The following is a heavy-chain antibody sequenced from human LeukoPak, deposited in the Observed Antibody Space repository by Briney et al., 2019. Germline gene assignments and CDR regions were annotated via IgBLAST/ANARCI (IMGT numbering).Heavy chain of an antibody. CDR2: IKGDESSI. CDR3: ARVGYSSSWYSPYYFDY. V-gene: IGHV3-74*01. CDR1: AFTFSSYW. D-gene: IGHD6-13*01. Sequence: PGGSLRLSCAASAFTFSSYWMHWLRQAPGKGREWVSRIKGDESSINYADSVEGRFTISRDNAKNTVYLQMNSRRAEDTAVYYCARVGYSSSWYSPYYFDYWGQGTLVTVSS. J-gene: IGHJ4*02.